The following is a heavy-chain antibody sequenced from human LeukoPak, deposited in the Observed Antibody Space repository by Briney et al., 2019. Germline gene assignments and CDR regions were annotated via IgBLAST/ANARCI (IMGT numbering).Heavy chain of an antibody. J-gene: IGHJ4*02. CDR1: GGSISSYY. CDR2: IYYSGST. Sequence: PSETLSLTCTVSGGSISSYYWSWIRQPPGKGLEWIGYIYYSGSTNYNPSLKSRVTISVDTPKNQFSLNLSSVTAADTAVYYCARDAIVRDYSNSDYWGQGTLVTVSS. CDR3: ARDAIVRDYSNSDY. V-gene: IGHV4-59*01. D-gene: IGHD4-11*01.